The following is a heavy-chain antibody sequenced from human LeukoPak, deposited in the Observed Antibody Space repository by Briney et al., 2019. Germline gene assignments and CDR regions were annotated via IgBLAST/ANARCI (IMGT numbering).Heavy chain of an antibody. D-gene: IGHD6-6*01. Sequence: PSESLSLTCTVSGGSISSYYWSWIRQPPGKGLEWIGYILYSVSTNYNPSLKSRVTMSVDTSKNQFSLKLSSVTAADTAVYYCARESHSSSYLFDYWGQGTLVTASA. CDR2: ILYSVST. J-gene: IGHJ4*02. CDR3: ARESHSSSYLFDY. CDR1: GGSISSYY. V-gene: IGHV4-59*12.